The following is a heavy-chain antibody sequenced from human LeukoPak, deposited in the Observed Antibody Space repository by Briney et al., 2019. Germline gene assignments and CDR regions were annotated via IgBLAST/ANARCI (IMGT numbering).Heavy chain of an antibody. J-gene: IGHJ3*02. D-gene: IGHD3-22*01. CDR2: INHSGST. CDR3: ARDRYYDPGAFDI. V-gene: IGHV4-34*01. Sequence: PSETLSLTCAVYGGSFSGYYWSWIRQPPGKGLEWIGEINHSGSTNYNPSLKSRVTISVDTSKNQFSLKLSSVTAADTAVYYCARDRYYDPGAFDIWGQGTMVTVSS. CDR1: GGSFSGYY.